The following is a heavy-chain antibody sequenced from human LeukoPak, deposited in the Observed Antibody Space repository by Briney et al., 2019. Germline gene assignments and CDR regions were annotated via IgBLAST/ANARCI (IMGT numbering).Heavy chain of an antibody. Sequence: KPSETLSLTCTVSGGSISSSSYYWGWIRQPPGKGLEWIGSIYYSGSTYYNPSLKSRVTISVDTSKNQFSLKLSSVTAAETAVYYCARGSEQLVIYWGQGTLVTVSS. J-gene: IGHJ4*02. V-gene: IGHV4-39*07. CDR2: IYYSGST. CDR1: GGSISSSSYY. D-gene: IGHD6-6*01. CDR3: ARGSEQLVIY.